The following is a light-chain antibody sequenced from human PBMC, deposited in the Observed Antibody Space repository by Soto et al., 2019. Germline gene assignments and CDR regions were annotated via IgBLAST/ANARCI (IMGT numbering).Light chain of an antibody. CDR3: QQYNNWPPTT. J-gene: IGKJ5*01. CDR1: QSVSSN. Sequence: EIVMTQSPATLSVSPGERATLSCRASQSVSSNLAWYQQKPGQAPRLLMYGASTRATGIPARFSGRGSGTEFTLTISSLQSEDFAVYYCQQYNNWPPTTFGQGTRLEIK. V-gene: IGKV3-15*01. CDR2: GAS.